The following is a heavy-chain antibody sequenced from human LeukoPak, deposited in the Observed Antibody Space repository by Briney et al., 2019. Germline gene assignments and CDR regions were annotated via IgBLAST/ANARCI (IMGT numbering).Heavy chain of an antibody. D-gene: IGHD1-26*01. CDR3: ARSGRGGAFDI. CDR2: IYSEGSRT. Sequence: GGSLRLSCVASGFTFSSYSMNWVRQAPGKGLVWVSRIYSEGSRTTYADSVRGRFTISGDNAKNTLYLQMNSLRADDTAVYYCARSGRGGAFDIWGQGTMVTVSS. V-gene: IGHV3-74*01. J-gene: IGHJ3*02. CDR1: GFTFSSYS.